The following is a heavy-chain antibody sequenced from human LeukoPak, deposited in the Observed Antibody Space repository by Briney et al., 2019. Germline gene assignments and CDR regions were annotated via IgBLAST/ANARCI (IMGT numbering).Heavy chain of an antibody. V-gene: IGHV1-2*02. CDR3: ARDILSSMVFEDYYIDV. Sequence: ASVKVSRTASVYTFTGYYMHWVRQAPGPGLEWMGWSNPNSGGTNYAQKFQGRVTMTRDTSISTAYLELSRLRSDDTAVYYCARDILSSMVFEDYYIDVWGKGTTVTVSS. CDR2: SNPNSGGT. CDR1: VYTFTGYY. D-gene: IGHD3/OR15-3a*01. J-gene: IGHJ6*03.